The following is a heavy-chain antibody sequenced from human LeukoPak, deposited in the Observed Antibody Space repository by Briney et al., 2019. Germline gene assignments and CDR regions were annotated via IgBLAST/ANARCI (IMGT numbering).Heavy chain of an antibody. D-gene: IGHD3-22*01. CDR3: ARGGHNYYDSSGYQYYFDY. CDR1: GFTFSSYN. Sequence: PGGSLRLSCAASGFTFSSYNMNWVRQAPGKGLEWVSSISSSSSYIYYTDSVKGRFTISRDNAKNSLFLQMNSLRAEDAAVYYCARGGHNYYDSSGYQYYFDYWGQGTLVTVSS. V-gene: IGHV3-21*01. CDR2: ISSSSSYI. J-gene: IGHJ4*02.